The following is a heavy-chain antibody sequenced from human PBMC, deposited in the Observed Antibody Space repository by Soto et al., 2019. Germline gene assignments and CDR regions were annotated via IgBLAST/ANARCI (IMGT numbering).Heavy chain of an antibody. CDR2: IGTAGDT. CDR1: GFTFSSYD. V-gene: IGHV3-13*01. J-gene: IGHJ6*02. D-gene: IGHD2-8*01. Sequence: EVQLVESGGGLVQPGGSLRLSCAASGFTFSSYDIHWVRQATGKGVEWVSAIGTAGDTYYPGSVKGRFTISRENAKNSLYLQMNSLRAGDTAVYYCARGYCTNGVCWGGYYGMDVWGQGTTVTVSS. CDR3: ARGYCTNGVCWGGYYGMDV.